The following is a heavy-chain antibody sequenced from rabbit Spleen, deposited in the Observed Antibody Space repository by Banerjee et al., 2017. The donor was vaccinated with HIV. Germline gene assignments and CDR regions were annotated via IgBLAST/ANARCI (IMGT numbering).Heavy chain of an antibody. CDR3: VRGASSSGYYSL. Sequence: QEQLEESGGGLVKPEGSLTLTCKASGFPFSNKAVMCWVRQAPGKGLEWIGYIDPVFGATYYATWVNGQFTISSHNAQNTLYLQLNSLTAADTATYFCVRGASSSGYYSLWGPGTL. D-gene: IGHD1-1*01. CDR1: GFPFSNKA. V-gene: IGHV1S47*01. CDR2: IDPVFGAT. J-gene: IGHJ4*01.